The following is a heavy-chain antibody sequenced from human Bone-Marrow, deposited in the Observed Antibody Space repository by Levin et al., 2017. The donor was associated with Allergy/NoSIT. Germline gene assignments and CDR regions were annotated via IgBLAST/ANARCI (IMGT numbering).Heavy chain of an antibody. CDR1: GYTFTSYY. CDR3: AAVAVGLYYFDY. J-gene: IGHJ4*02. Sequence: ASVKVSCKASGYTFTSYYMHWVRQAPGQGLEWMGIINPSGGSTSYAQKFQGRVTMTRDTSTSTVYMELSSLRSEDTAVYYCAAVAVGLYYFDYWGQGTLVTVSS. V-gene: IGHV1-46*01. D-gene: IGHD1-26*01. CDR2: INPSGGST.